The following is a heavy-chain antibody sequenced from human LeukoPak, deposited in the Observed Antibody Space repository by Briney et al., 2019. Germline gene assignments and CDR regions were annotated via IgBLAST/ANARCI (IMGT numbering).Heavy chain of an antibody. CDR3: ARDRSSFSYAFDI. CDR1: GYTFTTYA. D-gene: IGHD6-6*01. Sequence: ASVKVSCKASGYTFTTYAIHWVRQAPGQRLEWMGWISTYNDDRKYSPRFQGTVTITTDTSASTAYLELSSLRSEDTAVYYCARDRSSFSYAFDIWVQGAMVTVSS. CDR2: ISTYNDDR. J-gene: IGHJ3*02. V-gene: IGHV1-3*04.